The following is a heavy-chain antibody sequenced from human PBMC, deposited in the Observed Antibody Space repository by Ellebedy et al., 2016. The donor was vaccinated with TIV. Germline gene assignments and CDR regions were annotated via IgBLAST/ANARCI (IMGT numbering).Heavy chain of an antibody. CDR2: INQNGREK. CDR3: VKGDSVYYYMDV. V-gene: IGHV3-7*01. J-gene: IGHJ6*03. D-gene: IGHD2-15*01. Sequence: PGGSLRLSCAASGSTISRSWMSWVRQAPGKGLEWVANINQNGREKNFVDSVKGRFSISRDNAKNSLFLQMNSLRADDTAVYYCVKGDSVYYYMDVWGKGTTVTVSS. CDR1: GSTISRSW.